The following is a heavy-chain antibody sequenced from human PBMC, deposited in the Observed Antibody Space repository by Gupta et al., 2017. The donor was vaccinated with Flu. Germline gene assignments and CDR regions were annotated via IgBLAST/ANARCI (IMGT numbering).Heavy chain of an antibody. J-gene: IGHJ4*02. D-gene: IGHD4-17*01. Sequence: VQLVASGGGLVLPGGSLRLSCAASGFTFSGSYLQWVRQAPGKGLVWVSRIKPDGSSTTYAESVKGRFTISRDNAKNTLYLQMNSLGADDTAVYYCATVTTGCWGQGTLVTVSS. CDR2: IKPDGSST. CDR3: ATVTTGC. V-gene: IGHV3-74*03. CDR1: GFTFSGSY.